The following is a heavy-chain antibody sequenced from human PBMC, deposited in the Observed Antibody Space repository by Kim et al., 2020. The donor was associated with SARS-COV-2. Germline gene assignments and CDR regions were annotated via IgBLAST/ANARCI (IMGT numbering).Heavy chain of an antibody. D-gene: IGHD7-27*01. CDR1: GFTFSSYG. J-gene: IGHJ4*02. V-gene: IGHV3-30*18. Sequence: GGSLRLSCAASGFTFSSYGMHWVRQAPGKGLEWVAVISYDGSNKYYADSVKGRFTISRDNSKNTLYLQMNSLRAEDTAVYYCAKLPTWGSGSYFDYWGQGTLVTVSS. CDR3: AKLPTWGSGSYFDY. CDR2: ISYDGSNK.